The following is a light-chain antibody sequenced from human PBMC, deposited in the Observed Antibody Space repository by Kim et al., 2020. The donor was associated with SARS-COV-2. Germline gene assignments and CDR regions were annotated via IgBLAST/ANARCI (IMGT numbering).Light chain of an antibody. CDR3: SSYTSSIRV. CDR1: SSDVGGYNY. J-gene: IGLJ3*02. Sequence: QSALTQPASVSGSPGQSITISCTGTSSDVGGYNYVSWYQQHPGKAPKLMIYDVSKRPSGVSNRFSGSKSGNTASLTISVLQAEDEADYYCSSYTSSIRVFGGGTQLTVL. CDR2: DVS. V-gene: IGLV2-14*01.